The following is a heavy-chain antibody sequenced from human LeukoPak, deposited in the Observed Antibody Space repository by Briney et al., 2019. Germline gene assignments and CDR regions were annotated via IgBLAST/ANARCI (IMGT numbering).Heavy chain of an antibody. J-gene: IGHJ6*03. CDR1: GFTVSSNY. CDR2: IYSGGGT. CDR3: TKDHSGYCSTTSSLCYMDV. Sequence: PGGSLRLSCAASGFTVSSNYMSWVRQAPGKGLEWVSLIYSGGGTYYADSVKGRFTISRDNSKNTLYLQMNSLRAEDTAMYYCTKDHSGYCSTTSSLCYMDVWGKGTSVTVSS. D-gene: IGHD2-2*01. V-gene: IGHV3-53*05.